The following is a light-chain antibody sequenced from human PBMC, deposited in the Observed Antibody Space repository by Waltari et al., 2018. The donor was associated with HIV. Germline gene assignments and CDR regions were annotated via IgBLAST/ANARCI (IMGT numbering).Light chain of an antibody. CDR2: YES. Sequence: SNVLTQPPSVSVAPGKTARTTCGGNNIGSNSVHWYQQKPGQAPILVLSYESDRPSGIPERFSGSNSGNTATLTISRVEVGDEADYYCQVWDSSSDHWVFGGGTKLTVL. CDR1: NIGSNS. CDR3: QVWDSSSDHWV. J-gene: IGLJ3*02. V-gene: IGLV3-21*04.